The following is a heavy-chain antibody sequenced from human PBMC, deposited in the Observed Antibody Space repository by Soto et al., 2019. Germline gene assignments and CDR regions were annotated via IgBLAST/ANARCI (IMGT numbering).Heavy chain of an antibody. J-gene: IGHJ2*01. CDR3: ARDNYYYGGFLKDWYFDL. CDR2: INPGGDAT. D-gene: IGHD2-21*01. V-gene: IGHV1-46*02. CDR1: GYNFNSHW. Sequence: ASVKVSCKASGYNFNSHWIHWVRQAPGQGLEWMGVINPGGDATIYAQTVQGRATMTWDTSTSTTYMQLNSLRFEDTAVYYCARDNYYYGGFLKDWYFDLWGRGTLVTVSS.